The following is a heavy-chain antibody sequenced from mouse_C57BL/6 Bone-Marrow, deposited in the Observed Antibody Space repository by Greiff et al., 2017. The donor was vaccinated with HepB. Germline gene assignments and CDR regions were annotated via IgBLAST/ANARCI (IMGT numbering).Heavy chain of an antibody. CDR3: ASNSAWFAY. V-gene: IGHV1-81*01. J-gene: IGHJ3*01. Sequence: VQLQQSGAELARPGASVKLSCKASGYNFTSYGISWVKQRTGQGLEWIGEIYPRSGNTYYNEKFKGKATLTADKSSSTAYMELRSLTSEDSAVYFCASNSAWFAYWGQGTLVTVSA. CDR2: IYPRSGNT. CDR1: GYNFTSYG. D-gene: IGHD1-3*01.